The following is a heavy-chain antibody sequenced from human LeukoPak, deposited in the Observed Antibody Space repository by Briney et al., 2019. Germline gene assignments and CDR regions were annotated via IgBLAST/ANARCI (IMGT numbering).Heavy chain of an antibody. J-gene: IGHJ4*02. Sequence: SETLSLTCNVSGGSISSGDYYWSWIRQPPGKGLEWIGYIYYSGSTDYNPPLESRVTISVDTSNNQFSLRLSSVTAADTAVYYCAREGIDCSSASCYAVFDYWGQGTLVTVSS. D-gene: IGHD2-2*01. CDR3: AREGIDCSSASCYAVFDY. CDR2: IYYSGST. V-gene: IGHV4-30-4*08. CDR1: GGSISSGDYY.